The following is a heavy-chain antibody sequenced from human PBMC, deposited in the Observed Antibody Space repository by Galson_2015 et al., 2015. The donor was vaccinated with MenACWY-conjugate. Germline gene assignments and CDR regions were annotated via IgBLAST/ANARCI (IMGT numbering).Heavy chain of an antibody. CDR2: VYYTGST. V-gene: IGHV4-61*01. J-gene: IGHJ3*02. CDR3: VRTGSCSGGSCYFDAFDI. CDR1: GASVSNPSHY. D-gene: IGHD2-15*01. Sequence: SETLSLTCSVSGASVSNPSHYWSWIRQPPGKGLEWIAYVYYTGSTNYNPSLKSRVTISVDTSKNQFSLKLSSVTAADTAFYYCVRTGSCSGGSCYFDAFDIWGQGTMVTVSS.